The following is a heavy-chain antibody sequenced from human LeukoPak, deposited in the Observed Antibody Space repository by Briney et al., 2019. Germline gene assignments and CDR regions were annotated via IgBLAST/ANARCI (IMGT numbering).Heavy chain of an antibody. CDR1: GGTFSSYA. V-gene: IGHV1-69*05. Sequence: KVSCKASGGTFSSYAISWVRQAPGQGLEWMGRIIPIFGTANYAQRFQGRVTITTDESTSTAYMELSSLRSEDTAVYYCARSGIVARDFDYWGQGTLVTVSS. CDR3: ARSGIVARDFDY. CDR2: IIPIFGTA. J-gene: IGHJ4*02. D-gene: IGHD5-12*01.